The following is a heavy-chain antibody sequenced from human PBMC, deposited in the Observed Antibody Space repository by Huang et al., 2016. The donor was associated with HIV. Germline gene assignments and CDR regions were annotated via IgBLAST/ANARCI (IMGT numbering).Heavy chain of an antibody. J-gene: IGHJ3*02. CDR2: IKIDGRTT. CDR1: GFKFSNYW. CDR3: ARAGGFEI. D-gene: IGHD2-15*01. Sequence: EEHLVESGGGLVQPGGSLRLSCEASGFKFSNYWMQGVRQAPGKGLVWVSRIKIDGRTTDYADSVKGRFTISRDNAKNTLYLQMSSLTAEDTAIYYCARAGGFEIWGQGTVVTVSS. V-gene: IGHV3-74*01.